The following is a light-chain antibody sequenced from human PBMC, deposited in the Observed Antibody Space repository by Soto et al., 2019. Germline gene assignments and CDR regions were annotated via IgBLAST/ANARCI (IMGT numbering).Light chain of an antibody. Sequence: EIVLTQSPGSLSLSPGERATLSCRASQSVSSTFFAWYQQRPGQAPRLLMYGASSRATGIPERFSGSGSGTVFTLTISRLEPEDFGVYYCQQFDSSVTLGQGTKVEIK. V-gene: IGKV3-20*01. CDR2: GAS. CDR3: QQFDSSVT. CDR1: QSVSSTF. J-gene: IGKJ1*01.